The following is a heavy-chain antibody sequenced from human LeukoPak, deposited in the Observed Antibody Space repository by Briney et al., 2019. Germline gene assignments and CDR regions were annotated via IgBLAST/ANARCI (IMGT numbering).Heavy chain of an antibody. CDR2: IKQDGSEK. CDR3: ARDLVDTSYYYYGMDV. D-gene: IGHD5-18*01. Sequence: GGSLRLSCAASGFTFSDYYMIWIRQAPGKGLEWVANIKQDGSEKYYVDSVKGRFTISRDNSKNTLYLQMNSLRAEDTAVYYCARDLVDTSYYYYGMDVWGQGTTVTVSS. CDR1: GFTFSDYY. V-gene: IGHV3-7*01. J-gene: IGHJ6*02.